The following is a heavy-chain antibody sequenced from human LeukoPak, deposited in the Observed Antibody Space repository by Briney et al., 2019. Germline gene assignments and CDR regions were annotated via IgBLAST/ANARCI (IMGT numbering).Heavy chain of an antibody. CDR3: AREEASDIVVVPAAIWFDP. CDR2: INHSGST. CDR1: GGSFSGYY. Sequence: SETLSLTCAVYGGSFSGYYWSWIRQPPGKGLEWIGEINHSGSTNYNPSLKSRVTISVDTSKNQFSLKLSSVTAADTAVYYCAREEASDIVVVPAAIWFDPWGQGTLVTVSS. J-gene: IGHJ5*02. D-gene: IGHD2-2*02. V-gene: IGHV4-34*01.